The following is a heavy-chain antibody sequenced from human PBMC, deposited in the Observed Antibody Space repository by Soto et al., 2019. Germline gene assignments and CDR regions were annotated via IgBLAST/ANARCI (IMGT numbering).Heavy chain of an antibody. CDR3: AVRKSIAAAGSYYGMDV. CDR1: GGTFGSYA. V-gene: IGHV1-69*12. J-gene: IGHJ6*02. Sequence: QVQLVQSGAEVKKPGSSVKVSCKASGGTFGSYAISWVRQAPGQGLEWMGGIIPIFGTANYAQKFQGRVTIPADDSTSTAYMELSSLRSEDTAVYYCAVRKSIAAAGSYYGMDVWGQGTTVTVSS. CDR2: IIPIFGTA. D-gene: IGHD6-13*01.